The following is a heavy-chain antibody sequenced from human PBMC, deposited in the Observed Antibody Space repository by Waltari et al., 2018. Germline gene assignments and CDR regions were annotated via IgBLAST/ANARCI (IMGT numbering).Heavy chain of an antibody. V-gene: IGHV4-31*03. CDR3: ARRTVTTPFTYYYYMDV. J-gene: IGHJ6*03. CDR1: GGSISSGGYY. D-gene: IGHD4-17*01. Sequence: QVQLQESGPGLVKPSQTLSLTCTVSGGSISSGGYYWSWIRQHPGKGLEWIGYIYYSGSTDYNPSLKSRVTISVDTSKNQFALKLSAVTAADTAVYYCARRTVTTPFTYYYYMDVWGKGTTVTVSS. CDR2: IYYSGST.